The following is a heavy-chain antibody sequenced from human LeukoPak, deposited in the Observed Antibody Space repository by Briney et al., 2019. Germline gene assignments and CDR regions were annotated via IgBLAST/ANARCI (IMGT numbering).Heavy chain of an antibody. V-gene: IGHV3-7*03. CDR3: ARRAGAYSHPYDY. D-gene: IGHD4/OR15-4a*01. Sequence: GGSLRLSCAASGFSFTTYWMGWVRQAPGKGLEWVANINQDESSQYYVDAVRGRFTISRDNAKNSLNLQMNSLRAEDTAVYYCARRAGAYSHPYDYWGQGTLVTVSS. CDR2: INQDESSQ. CDR1: GFSFTTYW. J-gene: IGHJ4*02.